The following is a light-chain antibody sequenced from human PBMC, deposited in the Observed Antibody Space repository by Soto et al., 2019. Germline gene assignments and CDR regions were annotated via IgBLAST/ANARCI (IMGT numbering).Light chain of an antibody. V-gene: IGKV3-20*01. CDR2: AAS. CDR3: HQYVYSQT. J-gene: IGKJ2*01. CDR1: QNISSTY. Sequence: IVLTQSPGTLSLSPWEIATHYCRASQNISSTYFAWYQQRSGLAPSLLIYAASNRATGIPDRFSGRGSGTDCSLTINRLEPEDFAVYYCHQYVYSQTFGQGTKLEIK.